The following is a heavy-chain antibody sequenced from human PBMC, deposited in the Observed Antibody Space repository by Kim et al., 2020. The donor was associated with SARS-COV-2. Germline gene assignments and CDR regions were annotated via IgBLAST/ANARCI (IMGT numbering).Heavy chain of an antibody. CDR2: ISYDGSNK. CDR3: AKDWEPWELRINWFDP. V-gene: IGHV3-30*18. J-gene: IGHJ5*02. D-gene: IGHD1-26*01. CDR1: GFTFSSYG. Sequence: GGSLRLSCAASGFTFSSYGMHWVRQAPGKGLEWVAVISYDGSNKYYADSVKGRFTISRDNSKNTLYLQMNSLRAEDTAVYYCAKDWEPWELRINWFDPWGQGTLVTVSS.